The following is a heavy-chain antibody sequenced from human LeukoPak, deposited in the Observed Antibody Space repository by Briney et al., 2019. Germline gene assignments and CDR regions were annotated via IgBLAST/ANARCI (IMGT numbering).Heavy chain of an antibody. J-gene: IGHJ6*03. Sequence: KSSETLSLTCAVSGGSITSTKWWSWVRQSPGKGLEWIGEIYHGGSTNYNPSLKSRVIISIDKSTNQFSLYLTSVTAADTAVYYCARASSIAARLDYYYYMDVWGKGTTVTVSS. CDR1: GGSITSTKW. CDR2: IYHGGST. CDR3: ARASSIAARLDYYYYMDV. V-gene: IGHV4-4*02. D-gene: IGHD6-6*01.